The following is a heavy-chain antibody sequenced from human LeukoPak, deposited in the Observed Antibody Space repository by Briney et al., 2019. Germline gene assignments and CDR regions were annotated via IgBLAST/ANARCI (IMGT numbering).Heavy chain of an antibody. CDR1: GFTFSNAW. J-gene: IGHJ4*02. CDR3: ARDKGTSYLSSFDY. D-gene: IGHD6-6*01. CDR2: IKSKTDGGTT. V-gene: IGHV3-15*01. Sequence: GGSLRLSCAASGFTFSNAWMSWDRQAPGKGLEWVGRIKSKTDGGTTDYAAPVKGRFTISRDDSKNTLYLQMNSLRAADTAVYYCARDKGTSYLSSFDYWGQGTLVTVSS.